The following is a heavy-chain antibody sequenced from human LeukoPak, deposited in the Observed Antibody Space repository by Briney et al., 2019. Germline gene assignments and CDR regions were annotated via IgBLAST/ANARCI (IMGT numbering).Heavy chain of an antibody. J-gene: IGHJ6*03. CDR2: INPNSGGT. Sequence: ASAKVSCKASGYTFTGYYMHWVRQAPGQGLEWMGRINPNSGGTNYAQKFQGRVTMTRDTSISTAYMELSRLRSDDTDVYYCARVGYYYYYMDVWGKGTTVTVSS. CDR1: GYTFTGYY. CDR3: ARVGYYYYYMDV. D-gene: IGHD3-16*01. V-gene: IGHV1-2*05.